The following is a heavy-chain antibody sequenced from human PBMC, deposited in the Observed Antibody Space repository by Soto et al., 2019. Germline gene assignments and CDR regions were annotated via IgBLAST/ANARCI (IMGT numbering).Heavy chain of an antibody. J-gene: IGHJ5*02. CDR1: GGSISEKY. CDR3: VASLAASGLNWLDP. D-gene: IGHD6-13*01. CDR2: IFANGHT. Sequence: LSLTCIVSGGSISEKYWNWVRQPPGKGLEWIGLIFANGHTDYNPSLKSRVTMSVDASKNQFSLRLTSMTAADTAVYYCVASLAASGLNWLDPWGRGTLVTVSS. V-gene: IGHV4-4*07.